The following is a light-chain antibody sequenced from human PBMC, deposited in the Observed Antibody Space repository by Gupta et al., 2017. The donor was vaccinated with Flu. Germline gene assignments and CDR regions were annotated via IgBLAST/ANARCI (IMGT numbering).Light chain of an antibody. V-gene: IGKV3-15*01. CDR2: RAS. Sequence: DTLSVSPGDRATLSCRASQTIGFSLAWYQQKPGQAPGLLIYRASIRATDVPARFSGSGSGTEFTLTISSLQSEDFAVYYCQQYETWPPITFGQGTRVEIK. CDR3: QQYETWPPIT. J-gene: IGKJ5*01. CDR1: QTIGFS.